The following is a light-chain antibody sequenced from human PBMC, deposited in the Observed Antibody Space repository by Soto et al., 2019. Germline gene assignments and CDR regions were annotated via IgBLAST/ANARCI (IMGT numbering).Light chain of an antibody. CDR2: GAS. Sequence: EIVLTQSPGTLSLSPWERATLSCRASQSFNSIYLAWYQQKPGQAPRLLIYGASSRATGIPDRFSGSGSGTDFTLTISSLQPDDFATYYCQHYNSYSEAFGQGTKVDIK. CDR1: QSFNSIY. V-gene: IGKV3-20*01. CDR3: QHYNSYSEA. J-gene: IGKJ1*01.